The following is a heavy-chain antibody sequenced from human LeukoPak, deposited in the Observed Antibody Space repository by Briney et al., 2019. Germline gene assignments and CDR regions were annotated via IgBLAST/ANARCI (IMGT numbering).Heavy chain of an antibody. CDR1: GYTFTSYA. CDR2: INAGNGNT. CDR3: ARDPSIRRLYYFDY. D-gene: IGHD4/OR15-4a*01. J-gene: IGHJ4*02. V-gene: IGHV1-3*01. Sequence: ASVKVSCKASGYTFTSYAMHWVRQAPGQRLGWMGWINAGNGNTKYSQKFQGRVTITRDTSASTAYMELSSLRSEDTAVYYCARDPSIRRLYYFDYWGQGTLVTVSS.